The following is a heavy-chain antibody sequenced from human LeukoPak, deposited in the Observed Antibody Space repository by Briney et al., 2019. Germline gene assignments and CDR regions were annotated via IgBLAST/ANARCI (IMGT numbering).Heavy chain of an antibody. J-gene: IGHJ4*01. D-gene: IGHD1-26*01. Sequence: SGTLSLTCGVSGGSISSTNWWSWVRPPPGQGLERIGEISLTGETNYNPSPNGRVTMSLDASRSQLSLDLTSVTATDTAIYYCTRESGAFCPFGYWGQGTLV. CDR2: ISLTGET. V-gene: IGHV4-4*02. CDR1: GGSISSTNW. CDR3: TRESGAFCPFGY.